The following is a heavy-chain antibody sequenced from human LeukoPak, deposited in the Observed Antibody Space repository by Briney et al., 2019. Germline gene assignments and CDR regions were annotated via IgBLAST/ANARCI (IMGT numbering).Heavy chain of an antibody. D-gene: IGHD2-21*02. J-gene: IGHJ4*02. Sequence: GGSLRLSCAASGFPVNKYEMHWVRQAPGKGLEWVSYIDAGATSTNYADSVWGRFTLSRDNAQNSVHLQMNSLRDEDTAVYYCVRGRLLRSTKYFDYWGQGALVNVSS. CDR3: VRGRLLRSTKYFDY. CDR2: IDAGATST. CDR1: GFPVNKYE. V-gene: IGHV3-48*03.